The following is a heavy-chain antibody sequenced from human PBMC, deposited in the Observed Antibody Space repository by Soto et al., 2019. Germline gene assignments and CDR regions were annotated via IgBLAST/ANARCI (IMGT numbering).Heavy chain of an antibody. Sequence: SETLSLTCTVSGGSISSYYWSWIRQPPGKGLEWIEYIYYSGSTNYNPSLKSRVTISVDTSKNQFSLKLSSVTAADTAVYYCARGDSGSTKYCSSTSCFYYYYYMDVWGKGTTVTVSS. J-gene: IGHJ6*03. D-gene: IGHD2-2*01. V-gene: IGHV4-59*01. CDR2: IYYSGST. CDR1: GGSISSYY. CDR3: ARGDSGSTKYCSSTSCFYYYYYMDV.